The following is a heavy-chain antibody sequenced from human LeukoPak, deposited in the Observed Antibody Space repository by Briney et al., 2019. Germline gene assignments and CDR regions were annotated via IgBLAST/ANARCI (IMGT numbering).Heavy chain of an antibody. D-gene: IGHD6-13*01. Sequence: ASVKVSCKASGYTFTSYYMHWVRQAPGQGLGWMGIINPSGGSTNYTQKFQGRVTMTRDTSTSTVYMELSSLRSEDTAVYYCATPTSSWYSDWGQGTLVTVSS. CDR2: INPSGGST. CDR1: GYTFTSYY. J-gene: IGHJ4*02. CDR3: ATPTSSWYSD. V-gene: IGHV1-46*01.